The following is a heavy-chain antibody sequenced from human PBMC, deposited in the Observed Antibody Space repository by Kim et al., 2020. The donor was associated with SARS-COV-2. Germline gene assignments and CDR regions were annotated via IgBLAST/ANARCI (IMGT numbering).Heavy chain of an antibody. D-gene: IGHD2-21*01. Sequence: GGSLRLSCSASGFAFSDYSMSWVRQTSGRGLEWVSSISGSGRYINYADSVKGRFTISRDNAENSLSLQMDGLTVDDTAVYYCLRALGRLDDSWGQGTLVTVSS. CDR3: LRALGRLDDS. CDR2: ISGSGRYI. V-gene: IGHV3-21*01. CDR1: GFAFSDYS. J-gene: IGHJ4*02.